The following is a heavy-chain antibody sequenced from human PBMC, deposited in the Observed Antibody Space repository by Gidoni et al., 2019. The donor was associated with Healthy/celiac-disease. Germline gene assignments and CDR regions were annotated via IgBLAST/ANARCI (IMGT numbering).Heavy chain of an antibody. D-gene: IGHD5-18*01. CDR3: ARDNPAMVTTAYYYGMDV. Sequence: EVQLVESGGGLVKPGGSLRLSCAASGLTFSSYSMNWVRQAPGKGLQLVSSISSSSSYIYYADSVKGRFTISRDNAKNSLYLQMNSLRAEDTAVYYCARDNPAMVTTAYYYGMDVWGQGTTVTVSS. CDR2: ISSSSSYI. CDR1: GLTFSSYS. V-gene: IGHV3-21*01. J-gene: IGHJ6*02.